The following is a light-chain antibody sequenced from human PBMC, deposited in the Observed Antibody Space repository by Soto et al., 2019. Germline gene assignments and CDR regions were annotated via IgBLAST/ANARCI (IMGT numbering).Light chain of an antibody. CDR1: SSNIGAPYD. CDR3: QSYDASLSASV. Sequence: QSVLTQPPSVSGVPGQRVTISCTGSSSNIGAPYDVHWYQHLPGTAPKLLIYGNNNRPSGIPDRFSASKSGASASLAITGLQTEDEADYYCQSYDASLSASVFGGGTKLTVL. CDR2: GNN. J-gene: IGLJ2*01. V-gene: IGLV1-40*01.